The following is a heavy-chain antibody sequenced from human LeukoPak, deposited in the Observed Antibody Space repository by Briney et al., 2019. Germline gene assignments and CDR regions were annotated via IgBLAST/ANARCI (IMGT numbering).Heavy chain of an antibody. CDR1: GFTVSSNY. D-gene: IGHD6-13*01. CDR2: LYSGGNT. J-gene: IGHJ6*03. CDR3: ARDADSSSWSPIYMDV. V-gene: IGHV3-53*01. Sequence: GGSLRLSCAASGFTVSSNYMSWVRQAPGKGLEWVSTLYSGGNTYYADSVKGRFTISRDNSKNTLYLQMNSLRAEDTAVYYCARDADSSSWSPIYMDVWGKGTTVTVSS.